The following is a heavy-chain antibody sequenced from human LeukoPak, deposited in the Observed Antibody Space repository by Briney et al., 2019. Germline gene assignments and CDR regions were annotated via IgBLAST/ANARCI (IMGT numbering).Heavy chain of an antibody. Sequence: SQTLSLTCTVSSGSISSGYYYWSWIRQPAGKGLEWIGRIYISGSTNYRPSLKSRVTISLDTSKNEFSLRLSSVTAADTAVYYCARVGYGYYVDYWGQGTLVTVSS. D-gene: IGHD5-18*01. CDR2: IYISGST. CDR3: ARVGYGYYVDY. J-gene: IGHJ4*02. V-gene: IGHV4-61*02. CDR1: SGSISSGYYY.